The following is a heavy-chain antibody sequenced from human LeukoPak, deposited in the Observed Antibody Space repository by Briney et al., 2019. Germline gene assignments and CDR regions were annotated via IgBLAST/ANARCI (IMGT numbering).Heavy chain of an antibody. CDR1: GFDFSIYR. Sequence: GGSLRLSCAASGFDFSIYRMNWVRQAPGKGLEWVAVLSYDGTKTGYVDSVKGRFTTSRDNSRNTVYLQMNSLRADDTAMYYCAKDHQHYYDSSGYLDYWGQGTLVTVSS. V-gene: IGHV3-30*18. CDR3: AKDHQHYYDSSGYLDY. J-gene: IGHJ4*02. CDR2: LSYDGTKT. D-gene: IGHD3-22*01.